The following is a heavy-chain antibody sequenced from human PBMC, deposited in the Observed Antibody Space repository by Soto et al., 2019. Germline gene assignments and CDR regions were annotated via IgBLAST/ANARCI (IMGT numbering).Heavy chain of an antibody. J-gene: IGHJ4*02. CDR1: GFTFRSYT. V-gene: IGHV3-23*01. D-gene: IGHD1-20*01. CDR2: IGAGEDK. Sequence: EVQXLETGGHLVXPGGSLRLSCGASGFTFRSYTMNWVRQAPGKGLEWVSGIGAGEDKYYADSVRGXXXXXXXXXXXXXXXXXXXXXXXXXXIXYCXKXXQPXGIWXXDYWGQGTLVTV. CDR3: XKXXQPXGIWXXDY.